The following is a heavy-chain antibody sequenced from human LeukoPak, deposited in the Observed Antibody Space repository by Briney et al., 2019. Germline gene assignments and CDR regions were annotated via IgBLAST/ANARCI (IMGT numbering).Heavy chain of an antibody. J-gene: IGHJ4*02. D-gene: IGHD4-17*01. CDR1: GGSFSGYY. CDR2: IYYGGNS. Sequence: SETLSLTCAVYGGSFSGYYWSWIRQPPGKGLEWIGYIYYGGNSYYTPSLKSRVAISVDTFKNQLSLKLNSVTAADTAVYFCARGRYYGDYIDYWGQGTLVTVSS. CDR3: ARGRYYGDYIDY. V-gene: IGHV4-34*09.